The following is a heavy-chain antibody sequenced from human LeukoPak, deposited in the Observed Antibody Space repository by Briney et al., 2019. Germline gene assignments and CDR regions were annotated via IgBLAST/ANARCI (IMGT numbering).Heavy chain of an antibody. Sequence: SETLSLTCTVSNYSISSNSYWGWIRQPPGKGLEWIGSIYYSGNTYYNASLKSQVSISIDTSKNQFSLRLTSVTAADTAVYYCARQTGSGLFILPGGQGTPVTVSS. D-gene: IGHD3/OR15-3a*01. CDR3: ARQTGSGLFILP. J-gene: IGHJ4*02. CDR1: NYSISSNSY. CDR2: IYYSGNT. V-gene: IGHV4-39*01.